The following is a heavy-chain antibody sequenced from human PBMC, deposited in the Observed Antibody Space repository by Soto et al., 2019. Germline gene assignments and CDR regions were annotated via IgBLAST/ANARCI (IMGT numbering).Heavy chain of an antibody. CDR1: GFTFSSYA. Sequence: GGSLRLSCAASGFTFSSYAVHWVRQPTGKGLEWVSVIGSAGDTYYPGSVKGRFTISRENAKNSLYLQMNSLRAEDTAVYYCARGYLGSFDYWGQGTRVTVSS. J-gene: IGHJ4*02. V-gene: IGHV3-13*01. CDR2: IGSAGDT. D-gene: IGHD7-27*01. CDR3: ARGYLGSFDY.